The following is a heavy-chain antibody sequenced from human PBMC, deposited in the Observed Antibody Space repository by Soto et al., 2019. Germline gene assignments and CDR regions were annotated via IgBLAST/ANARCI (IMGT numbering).Heavy chain of an antibody. CDR2: IYYSGST. V-gene: IGHV4-31*03. CDR3: ARVNRGDQIENWFDP. J-gene: IGHJ5*02. CDR1: GGSISSGGYY. Sequence: QVQLQESGPGLVKPSQTLSLTCTVSGGSISSGGYYWSWIRQHPGKGLEWIGYIYYSGSTYYNPSRRSRVTISVDTSKNQFSLKLSSVTAADTAVYYCARVNRGDQIENWFDPWGQGTLVTVSS. D-gene: IGHD2-21*02.